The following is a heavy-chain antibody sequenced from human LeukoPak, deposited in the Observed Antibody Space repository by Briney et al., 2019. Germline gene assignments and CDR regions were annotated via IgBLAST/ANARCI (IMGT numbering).Heavy chain of an antibody. CDR3: ARDSYTGAGVDFDY. CDR2: ISYSGGT. V-gene: IGHV4-59*01. D-gene: IGHD1-26*01. Sequence: SETLSLTCTVSGGSLSSYYWSWPRQPPGKELEWIGDISYSGGTIYKESLKGRVTISVDTSKNQFSLKVNSVTAADTAVYYCARDSYTGAGVDFDYWGQGTLVTVSS. CDR1: GGSLSSYY. J-gene: IGHJ4*02.